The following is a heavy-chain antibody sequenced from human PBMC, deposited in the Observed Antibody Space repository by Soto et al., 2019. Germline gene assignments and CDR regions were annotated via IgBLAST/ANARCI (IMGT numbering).Heavy chain of an antibody. CDR1: GFTLINYA. Sequence: EVQLLESGGGLVQPGGSLRLSCAGSGFTLINYAMNWVRQAPVKGLEWVSTISGGGDAPFFADSVRGRFTISRDNSKNTVTLQMNNLGVDDTAVYFCARKGPASTSRPDYWYFDLWGRGTLVTVSS. V-gene: IGHV3-23*01. CDR3: ARKGPASTSRPDYWYFDL. D-gene: IGHD2-2*01. J-gene: IGHJ2*01. CDR2: ISGGGDAP.